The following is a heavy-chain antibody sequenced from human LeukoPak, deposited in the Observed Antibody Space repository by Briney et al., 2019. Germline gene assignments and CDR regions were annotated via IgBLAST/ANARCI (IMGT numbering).Heavy chain of an antibody. V-gene: IGHV4-39*01. Sequence: SETLSLTCTVSGGSISSSSYYWGWIRQPPGKGLEWIGSIYYSGSTYYNPSLKSRVTISVDTSKNQFSLKLSSVTAADTAVYYCARSRIHYYGSGSYYPYYFDYWGQGTLVTVSS. D-gene: IGHD3-10*01. CDR3: ARSRIHYYGSGSYYPYYFDY. J-gene: IGHJ4*02. CDR2: IYYSGST. CDR1: GGSISSSSYY.